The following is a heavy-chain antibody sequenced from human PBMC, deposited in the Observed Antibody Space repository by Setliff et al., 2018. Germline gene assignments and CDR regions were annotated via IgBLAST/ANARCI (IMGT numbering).Heavy chain of an antibody. Sequence: ASVKVSCKASGYTFTSYGISWVRQAPGRGLEWMAYINTYNGDTYYAQKFQGRVTMTTDTSTSTASMELGSLRSDDTAVYYCERLVRYCTATSCQRTSGDDFWGQGTLVTVSS. CDR2: INTYNGDT. CDR1: GYTFTSYG. V-gene: IGHV1-18*01. CDR3: ERLVRYCTATSCQRTSGDDF. D-gene: IGHD2-2*01. J-gene: IGHJ4*02.